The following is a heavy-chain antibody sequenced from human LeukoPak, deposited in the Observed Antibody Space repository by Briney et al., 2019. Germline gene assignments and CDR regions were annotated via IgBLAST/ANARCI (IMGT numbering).Heavy chain of an antibody. J-gene: IGHJ6*02. V-gene: IGHV3-48*01. D-gene: IGHD2/OR15-2a*01. Sequence: GGSLRLSCAASGFTFISYSTNWARQAPGKGLGWLSYISSSSSDVHYADSVKGRFTISRDNAKSSLYLQMNRLRADDTAVYYCARDLYAYYGMDVWGQGTTVTVSS. CDR3: ARDLYAYYGMDV. CDR1: GFTFISYS. CDR2: ISSSSSDV.